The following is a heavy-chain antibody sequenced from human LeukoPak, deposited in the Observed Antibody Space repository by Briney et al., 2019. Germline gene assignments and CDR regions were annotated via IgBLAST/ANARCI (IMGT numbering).Heavy chain of an antibody. V-gene: IGHV4-34*01. Sequence: PSETLCLTCAVYGGSFGGYYWSWIRQPPGKGLEWIGEINHSGSTNYNPSLKSRVTISVDTSKNQFSLKLSSVTAADTAVYYCARGPSRGRYGDYYYYLSGHGAFDIWGQGTMVTVSS. CDR1: GGSFGGYY. CDR3: ARGPSRGRYGDYYYYLSGHGAFDI. CDR2: INHSGST. J-gene: IGHJ3*02. D-gene: IGHD4-17*01.